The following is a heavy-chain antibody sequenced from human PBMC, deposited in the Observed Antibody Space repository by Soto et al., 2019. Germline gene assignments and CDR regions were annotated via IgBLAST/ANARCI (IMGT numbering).Heavy chain of an antibody. CDR1: GGTFRSYA. J-gene: IGHJ4*02. CDR2: INAGNGNT. V-gene: IGHV1-3*01. D-gene: IGHD2-15*01. Sequence: SVKVSCKASGGTFRSYAISWVRQAPGQGLEWMGWINAGNGNTKYSQKFQGRVTITRDTSASTAYMELSSLRSEDTAVYYCARDLGGWPDYWGQGTLVTVSS. CDR3: ARDLGGWPDY.